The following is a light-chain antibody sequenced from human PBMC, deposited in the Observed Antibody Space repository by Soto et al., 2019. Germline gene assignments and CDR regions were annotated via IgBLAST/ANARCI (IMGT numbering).Light chain of an antibody. CDR2: EAT. V-gene: IGLV2-23*01. CDR1: SSDLGSYNL. Sequence: QSALTQPASVSGSPEQSSTISSTGTSSDLGSYNLVSWYQQHPGKAPKVMSYEATKRPSGVSNRFSGSKSGNTASLTTSGLKAEDEDAYYCCAYAGSGTVVFGGGTKVTVL. J-gene: IGLJ3*02. CDR3: CAYAGSGTVV.